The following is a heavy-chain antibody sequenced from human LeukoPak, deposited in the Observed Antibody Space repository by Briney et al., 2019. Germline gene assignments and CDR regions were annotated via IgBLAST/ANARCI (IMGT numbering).Heavy chain of an antibody. D-gene: IGHD2-2*01. Sequence: GGSLRLSCAASGFTFSSYWMHWVRQAPGKGLVWVSRINSDGSSTSYADSVKGRFTISRDNAKNTLYLQMNSLRAEDTAVYYCAKADIYCSSTSCLYFDYWGQGTLVTVSS. CDR2: INSDGSST. V-gene: IGHV3-74*01. J-gene: IGHJ4*02. CDR1: GFTFSSYW. CDR3: AKADIYCSSTSCLYFDY.